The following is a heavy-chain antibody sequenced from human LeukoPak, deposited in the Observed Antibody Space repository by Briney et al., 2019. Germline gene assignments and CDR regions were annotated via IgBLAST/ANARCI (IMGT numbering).Heavy chain of an antibody. Sequence: GGSLRLSCAASGFTFSDHYMDWVRQAPGKGLEWVGRSRNKANSYTTEYAASVKGRFTISRDDSKNSLYLQMNSLKTEDTAVYYCARLRRSGSYFDYWGQGTLVTVSS. CDR1: GFTFSDHY. J-gene: IGHJ4*02. CDR2: SRNKANSYTT. CDR3: ARLRRSGSYFDY. D-gene: IGHD1-26*01. V-gene: IGHV3-72*01.